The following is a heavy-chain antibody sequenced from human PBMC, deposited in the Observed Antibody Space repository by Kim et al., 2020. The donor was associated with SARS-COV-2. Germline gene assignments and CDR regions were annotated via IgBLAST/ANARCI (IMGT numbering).Heavy chain of an antibody. CDR3: ARDHVAVTSDAFDI. D-gene: IGHD6-19*01. V-gene: IGHV1-69*04. J-gene: IGHJ3*02. Sequence: EQKFQGRVTITADKATSTAYRELSSLRSEDTAVYYCARDHVAVTSDAFDIWGQGTMVTVSS.